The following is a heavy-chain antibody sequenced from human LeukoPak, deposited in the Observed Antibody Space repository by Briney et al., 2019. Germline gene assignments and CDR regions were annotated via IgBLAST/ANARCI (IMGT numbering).Heavy chain of an antibody. CDR3: AKSQLIGSYHPPGY. Sequence: GGSLRLSCAASRFTFSSYGIHWVRQAPGKGLEWVALISYDGSHEYYPASVKGRFTISRDNSKNTLSLQMDSLRPGDTAVYYCAKSQLIGSYHPPGYWGQGTLVTVSS. CDR1: RFTFSSYG. CDR2: ISYDGSHE. J-gene: IGHJ4*02. V-gene: IGHV3-30*18. D-gene: IGHD3-10*01.